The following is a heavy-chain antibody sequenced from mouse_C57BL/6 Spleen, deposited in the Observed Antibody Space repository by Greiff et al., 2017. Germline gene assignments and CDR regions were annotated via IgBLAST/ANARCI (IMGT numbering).Heavy chain of an antibody. Sequence: QVQLQQSGPELVKPGASVKISCKASGYAFSSSCMNWVKQRPGKGLEWIGRIYPGDGDTNYNGKFKGKATLTADKSSSTAYMQLSSLTSEDSAVYFCAPYYYGSPAWFAYWGQGTLVTVSA. V-gene: IGHV1-82*01. CDR1: GYAFSSSC. J-gene: IGHJ3*01. CDR2: IYPGDGDT. CDR3: APYYYGSPAWFAY. D-gene: IGHD1-1*01.